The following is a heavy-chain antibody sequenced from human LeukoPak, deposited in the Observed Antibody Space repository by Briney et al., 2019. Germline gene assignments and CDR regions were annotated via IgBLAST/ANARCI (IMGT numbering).Heavy chain of an antibody. CDR2: ISAYNGNT. D-gene: IGHD5-18*01. J-gene: IGHJ5*02. Sequence: ASVKVSCKASGYTFTSYGISWVRQAPGQGLEWMGWISAYNGNTNYAQKLQGRVTMTGDTSTSTVYMELSSLRSEDTAVYYCARADGGYSYGSGEGGYNWFDPWGQGTLVTVSS. CDR3: ARADGGYSYGSGEGGYNWFDP. CDR1: GYTFTSYG. V-gene: IGHV1-18*01.